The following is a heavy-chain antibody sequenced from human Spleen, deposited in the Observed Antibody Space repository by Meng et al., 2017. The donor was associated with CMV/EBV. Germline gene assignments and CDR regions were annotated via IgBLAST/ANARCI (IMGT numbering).Heavy chain of an antibody. J-gene: IGHJ4*02. CDR2: IYSGGSST. D-gene: IGHD6-19*01. Sequence: CAASGFPFSSYAMGWVRQAPGKGLEWVSVIYSGGSSTYYADSVKGRFTISRDNSKNTLYLQMNSLRAEDTAVYYCAAPYSSGSGIDYWGQGTLVTVSS. CDR1: GFPFSSYA. V-gene: IGHV3-23*03. CDR3: AAPYSSGSGIDY.